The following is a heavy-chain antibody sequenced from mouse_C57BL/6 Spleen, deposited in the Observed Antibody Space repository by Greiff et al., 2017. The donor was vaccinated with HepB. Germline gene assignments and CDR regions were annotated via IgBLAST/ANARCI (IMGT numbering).Heavy chain of an antibody. J-gene: IGHJ2*01. CDR3: ASTGTGYYFDY. CDR1: GFTFSSYA. Sequence: EVKLMESGGGLVKPGGSLKLSCAASGFTFSSYAMSWVRQTPEKRLEWVATISDGGSYTYYPDNVKGRFTISRDNAKNNLYLQMSHLKSEDTAMYYCASTGTGYYFDYWGQGTTLTVSS. D-gene: IGHD4-1*02. V-gene: IGHV5-4*03. CDR2: ISDGGSYT.